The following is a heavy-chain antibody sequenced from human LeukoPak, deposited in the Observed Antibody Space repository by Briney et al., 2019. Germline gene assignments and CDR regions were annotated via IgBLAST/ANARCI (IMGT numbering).Heavy chain of an antibody. Sequence: PGGSLRLSCATSGFTFSRYWMNWVRQAPGKGLEWVSYISSSSGTIYYADSVKGRFTISRDNAKNSLYLQMNSLRDEDTAVYYCSRSGSYFDYWGQGTLVTVSS. CDR1: GFTFSRYW. D-gene: IGHD1-26*01. CDR3: SRSGSYFDY. V-gene: IGHV3-48*02. CDR2: ISSSSGTI. J-gene: IGHJ4*02.